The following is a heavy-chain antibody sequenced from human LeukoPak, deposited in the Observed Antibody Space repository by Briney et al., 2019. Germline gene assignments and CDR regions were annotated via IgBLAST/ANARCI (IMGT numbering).Heavy chain of an antibody. CDR1: GITLSNYG. CDR3: AKGPLFCSSTSCYITPFVY. Sequence: GGSLRLSCAASGITLSNYGMSWVCQAPGKGLEWVAGISGSGGSTNYADSVKGRFTISRDNSKNTLYLQMNSLRAEDTAVYYCAKGPLFCSSTSCYITPFVYWGQGTLVTVSS. V-gene: IGHV3-23*01. CDR2: ISGSGGST. J-gene: IGHJ4*02. D-gene: IGHD2-2*02.